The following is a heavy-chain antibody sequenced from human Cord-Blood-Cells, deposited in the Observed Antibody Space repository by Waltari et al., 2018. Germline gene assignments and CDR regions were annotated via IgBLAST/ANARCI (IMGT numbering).Heavy chain of an antibody. Sequence: QVQLVESGGGVVQPGRSLRLTGAESGFTFSSYGMHWVRQAPGKGLEWVAVIWYDGSNKYYADSVKGRFTISRDNSKNTLYLQMNSLRAEDTAVYYCASLRYGSGSYYYYGMDVWGQGTTVTVSS. D-gene: IGHD3-10*01. CDR3: ASLRYGSGSYYYYGMDV. J-gene: IGHJ6*02. CDR1: GFTFSSYG. V-gene: IGHV3-33*01. CDR2: IWYDGSNK.